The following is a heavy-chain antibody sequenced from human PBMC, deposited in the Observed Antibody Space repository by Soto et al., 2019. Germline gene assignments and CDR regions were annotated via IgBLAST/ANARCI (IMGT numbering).Heavy chain of an antibody. CDR1: GYTFTAYY. V-gene: IGHV1-2*02. J-gene: IGHJ5*02. CDR2: INPNSGGT. CDR3: ARGGGRGYNELDP. Sequence: QVQLVQSGAEVKKPGASVKVSCKASGYTFTAYYMHWVRQAPGQGLEWMGWINPNSGGTYHAQNFQGRVTRTRDPSTTTAYMELSSLRSDDTAVYYCARGGGRGYNELDPWGHGTLVIVSS. D-gene: IGHD5-12*01.